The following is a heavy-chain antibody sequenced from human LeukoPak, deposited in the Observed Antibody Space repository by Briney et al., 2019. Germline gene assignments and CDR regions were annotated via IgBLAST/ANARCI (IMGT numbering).Heavy chain of an antibody. J-gene: IGHJ3*02. CDR2: MYHTGIS. Sequence: SETLYLTCTVSGGFISRDFWSWIRQPPGKGLEWIGYMYHTGISNYNPSLKSRVTISVDTSKKQISLTLRSVTAADTAVYFCARDKAQSDAFDIWGQGTMVTVSS. CDR3: ARDKAQSDAFDI. CDR1: GGFISRDF. V-gene: IGHV4-59*01.